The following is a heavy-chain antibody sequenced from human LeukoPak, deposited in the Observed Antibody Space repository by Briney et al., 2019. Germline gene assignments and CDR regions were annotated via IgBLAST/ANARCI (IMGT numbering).Heavy chain of an antibody. D-gene: IGHD2-15*01. V-gene: IGHV1-69*05. Sequence: ASVKVSCKASGGTFSSYAISWVRQAPGQGLEWMGRIIPIFGTANYAQKFHGRVTITTDESTSTAYMELSSLRSEDTAVYYCARGGIYCSGGSCYSESWFDPWGQGTLVTVSS. CDR3: ARGGIYCSGGSCYSESWFDP. CDR1: GGTFSSYA. CDR2: IIPIFGTA. J-gene: IGHJ5*02.